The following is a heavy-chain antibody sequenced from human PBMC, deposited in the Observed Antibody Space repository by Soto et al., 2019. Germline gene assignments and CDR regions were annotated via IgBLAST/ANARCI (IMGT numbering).Heavy chain of an antibody. D-gene: IGHD5-12*01. J-gene: IGHJ6*04. V-gene: IGHV4-59*08. CDR3: AGAIYSAYGADV. CDR1: GGSISSTY. CDR2: MYYSGIS. Sequence: SETLSLTCTVSGGSISSTYWSWIRQPPGKGLEWIGYMYYSGISDYNPSLRSRVTISVDTSKSQFSLKLSSVTAADTAVYYCAGAIYSAYGADVWGKGTTVTVSS.